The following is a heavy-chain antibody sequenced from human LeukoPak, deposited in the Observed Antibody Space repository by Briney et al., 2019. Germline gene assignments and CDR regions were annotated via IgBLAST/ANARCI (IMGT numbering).Heavy chain of an antibody. D-gene: IGHD3-22*01. CDR2: INPSDGST. V-gene: IGHV1-46*01. CDR3: ARASYYYDSSGYYYLGY. J-gene: IGHJ4*02. CDR1: GYTFTSYY. Sequence: GASVKVSCKASGYTFTSYYMHWVRQAPGQGLEWMGIINPSDGSTSYAQKFQGRVTMTRDTSTSTVYMELSSLRSEDTAVYYCARASYYYDSSGYYYLGYWGQGTLVIVSS.